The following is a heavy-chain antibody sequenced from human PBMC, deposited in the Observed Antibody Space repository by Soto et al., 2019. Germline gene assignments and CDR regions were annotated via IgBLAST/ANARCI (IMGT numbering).Heavy chain of an antibody. CDR2: VYYTGST. D-gene: IGHD6-19*01. CDR1: GGSISGSY. V-gene: IGHV4-59*01. CDR3: ARSVAVPGAHIDY. J-gene: IGHJ4*02. Sequence: ETLSLTCSVSGGSISGSYWSWIRQSPGKGLEWLGYVYYTGSTNYSPSLRSRVSISVDTSKNEFSLRLSSVTAADTAVYFCARSVAVPGAHIDYWGQGTQVTV.